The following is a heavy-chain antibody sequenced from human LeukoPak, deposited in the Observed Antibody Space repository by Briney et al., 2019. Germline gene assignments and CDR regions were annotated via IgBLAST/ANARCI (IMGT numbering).Heavy chain of an antibody. CDR1: GGSFSSYY. D-gene: IGHD2-2*01. CDR3: ASRYCSSTSCYLDF. J-gene: IGHJ4*02. CDR2: INHSGST. V-gene: IGHV4-34*01. Sequence: SETLSLTCAVYGGSFSSYYWSWIRQPPGKGLEWIGEINHSGSTYYNPSLKSRVTISVDRSKNQFSLKLSSVTAADTAAYYCASRYCSSTSCYLDFWGQGTLVTVSS.